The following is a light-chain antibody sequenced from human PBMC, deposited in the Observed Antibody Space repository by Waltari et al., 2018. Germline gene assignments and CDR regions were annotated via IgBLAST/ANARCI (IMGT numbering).Light chain of an antibody. J-gene: IGLJ3*02. CDR1: SLRSYY. CDR3: NSRDSSGNHV. Sequence: SSELTQDPAVSVALGQTVRITCQGDSLRSYYASWYQQKPGQAPVLVIYGKNNRPSGIPDLFSGASSANTASLTITGAQAEDEADYYCNSRDSSGNHVFGVGTKLTVL. CDR2: GKN. V-gene: IGLV3-19*01.